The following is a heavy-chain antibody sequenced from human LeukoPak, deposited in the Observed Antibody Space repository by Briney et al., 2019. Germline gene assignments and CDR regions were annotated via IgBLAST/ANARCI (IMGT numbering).Heavy chain of an antibody. CDR3: AKSWYSGSYYDY. D-gene: IGHD1-26*01. J-gene: IGHJ4*02. Sequence: PGGSLRLSCAASGFTFSTYAMSWVRQAPGKGLEWVSAISDTTYYADSVKGRFTISRDNSRNTLYLQMSSLRTEDTAVYYCAKSWYSGSYYDYWGQGTLVTVSS. CDR1: GFTFSTYA. CDR2: ISDTT. V-gene: IGHV3-23*01.